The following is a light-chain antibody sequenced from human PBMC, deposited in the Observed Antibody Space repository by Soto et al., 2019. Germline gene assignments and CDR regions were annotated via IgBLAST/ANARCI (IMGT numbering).Light chain of an antibody. CDR3: FSYTSSGTYV. CDR2: EVS. V-gene: IGLV2-14*01. Sequence: QSALTQPASVSGSPGQSITISCTGTSSDVGNYKYVSWYQQHPGKAPKLMIYEVSNRPSGVSNRFSGSKSGNTASLTISGLQAEDETDSYCFSYTSSGTYVFCTGTKLTVL. J-gene: IGLJ1*01. CDR1: SSDVGNYKY.